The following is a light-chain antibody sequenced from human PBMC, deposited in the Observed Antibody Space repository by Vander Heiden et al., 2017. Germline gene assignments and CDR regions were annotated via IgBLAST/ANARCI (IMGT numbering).Light chain of an antibody. CDR2: ENS. Sequence: QAVLTQPPSLPGAPGQRVTLSCTGSSSNIGAGYDVHWYQQLPGKAPKLIVYENSHRPSGVPDRFSGSKSGTSASLAITGLQAEDEADYYCQSYDTRLRGVFGSGTKVTVL. V-gene: IGLV1-40*01. CDR3: QSYDTRLRGV. CDR1: SSNIGAGYD. J-gene: IGLJ1*01.